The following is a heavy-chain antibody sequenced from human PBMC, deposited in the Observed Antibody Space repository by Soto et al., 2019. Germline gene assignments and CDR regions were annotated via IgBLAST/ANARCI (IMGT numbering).Heavy chain of an antibody. CDR1: GFTFSSYA. CDR3: ARVMGSGSYYYYYGMDV. V-gene: IGHV3-30-3*01. Sequence: PGGSLRLSCAASGFTFSSYAMHWVRPAPGKGLEWVAVISYDGSNKYYADSVKGRFTISRDNSKNTLYLQMNSLRAEDTAVYYCARVMGSGSYYYYYGMDVWGQGTTVTVSS. D-gene: IGHD6-19*01. J-gene: IGHJ6*02. CDR2: ISYDGSNK.